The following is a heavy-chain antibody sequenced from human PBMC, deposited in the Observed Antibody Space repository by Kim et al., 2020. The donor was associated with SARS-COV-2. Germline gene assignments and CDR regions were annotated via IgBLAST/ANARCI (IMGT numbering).Heavy chain of an antibody. D-gene: IGHD5-12*01. Sequence: ASVKVSCKASGYSFTDYYIHWVRQAPGQGPEWMGRLNPHSGGTNSAQTFQGRVTMTRETSINTAYLEVNTLTSADTALYYCARARTSGFFVIDHWGQGTLVTVSS. J-gene: IGHJ4*02. CDR2: LNPHSGGT. V-gene: IGHV1-2*06. CDR1: GYSFTDYY. CDR3: ARARTSGFFVIDH.